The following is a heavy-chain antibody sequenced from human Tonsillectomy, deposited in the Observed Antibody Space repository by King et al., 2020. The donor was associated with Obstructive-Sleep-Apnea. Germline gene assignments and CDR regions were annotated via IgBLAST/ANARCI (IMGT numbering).Heavy chain of an antibody. V-gene: IGHV1-8*01. CDR2: MNPNSGNT. CDR1: GYTFSSYD. Sequence: QVQLVESGTEVKKPGASVKVSCKASGYTFSSYDINWVRQATGQGLEWMGWMNPNSGNTGYAQKFQGRVTMTRNTSISTAYMELSSLRSEDTAVYYCAGGGSSYYVRIYDYWGQGTLVTVSS. D-gene: IGHD3-22*01. J-gene: IGHJ4*02. CDR3: AGGGSSYYVRIYDY.